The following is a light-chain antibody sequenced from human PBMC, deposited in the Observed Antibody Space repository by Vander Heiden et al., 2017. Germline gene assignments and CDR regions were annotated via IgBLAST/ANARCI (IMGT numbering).Light chain of an antibody. CDR2: DVS. J-gene: IGLJ2*01. Sequence: QSALTQPASVSGSPGQSITISCTGSSSDVGIYNLVSWYQQHPGKAPKLIIYDVSYRPSGVSNRFSGSKSGNTASLTISGLQAEDEADYYCSSKGTSTLVVFGGGTKVTVL. CDR3: SSKGTSTLVV. CDR1: SSDVGIYNL. V-gene: IGLV2-14*02.